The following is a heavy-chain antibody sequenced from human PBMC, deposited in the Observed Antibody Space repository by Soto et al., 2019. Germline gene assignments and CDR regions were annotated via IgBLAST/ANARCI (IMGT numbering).Heavy chain of an antibody. CDR2: ISPTGEQR. CDR1: RFTFRNYG. Sequence: GGSLRLSCAASRFTFRNYGMSWVRQGPGKGLEWVSGISPTGEQRFYVDSVKGRFFISRDNSQNTLSLEMSNLRADDKAVYYCAKRYGSGSYRDFNSYYGMHIWGQGTSVSVSS. CDR3: AKRYGSGSYRDFNSYYGMHI. V-gene: IGHV3-23*01. D-gene: IGHD3-10*01. J-gene: IGHJ6*01.